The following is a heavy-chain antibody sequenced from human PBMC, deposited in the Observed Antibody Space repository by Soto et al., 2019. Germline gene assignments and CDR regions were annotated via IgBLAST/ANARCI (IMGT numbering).Heavy chain of an antibody. V-gene: IGHV3-43*01. CDR3: AKDEGAAVESPGD. Sequence: PGGSLRLSCAASGFIFDDFTMHWVRLVPGKGLQWVYYINWDGRIAMYADSVKGRFTISRDNTNNHLFLQMNSLRSDDTALYYCAKDEGAAVESPGDWGHGTLVTVSS. CDR2: INWDGRIA. CDR1: GFIFDDFT. D-gene: IGHD6-13*01. J-gene: IGHJ4*01.